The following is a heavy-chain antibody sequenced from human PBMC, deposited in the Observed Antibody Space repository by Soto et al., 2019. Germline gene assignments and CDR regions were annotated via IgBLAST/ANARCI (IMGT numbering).Heavy chain of an antibody. CDR1: GFTFSSYA. V-gene: IGHV3-23*01. Sequence: VGSLRLSCAASGFTFSSYAMSWVRQAPGKGLEWVSAISGSGGSTYYADSVKGRFTISRDNSKNTLYLQMNSLRAEDTAVYYCAKNSCLSRPDDYCYGMDVWGQGTTVIVSS. CDR3: AKNSCLSRPDDYCYGMDV. J-gene: IGHJ6*02. D-gene: IGHD2-15*01. CDR2: ISGSGGST.